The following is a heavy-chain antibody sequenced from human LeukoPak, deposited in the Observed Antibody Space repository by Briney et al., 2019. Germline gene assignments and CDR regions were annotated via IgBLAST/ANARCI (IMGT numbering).Heavy chain of an antibody. V-gene: IGHV3-23*01. CDR1: GFTFSSYG. D-gene: IGHD3-9*01. Sequence: GGSLRLSCAASGFTFSSYGMSWVRQAPGKGLEWVSAISGSGGSTYYADSVKGRFTISRDNSKNTLYLQMNSLRAEDTAVYYCASLLVLRYLTHDAFDIWGQGTMVTVSS. CDR3: ASLLVLRYLTHDAFDI. J-gene: IGHJ3*02. CDR2: ISGSGGST.